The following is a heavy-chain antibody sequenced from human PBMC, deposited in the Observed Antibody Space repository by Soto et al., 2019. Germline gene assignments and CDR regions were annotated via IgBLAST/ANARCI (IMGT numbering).Heavy chain of an antibody. CDR2: MNPYSGNT. D-gene: IGHD6-25*01. CDR3: ARRKERSGPHYFDY. Sequence: ASVKVSCKASGYTFTAYDISWVRQATGQGLEWMGWMNPYSGNTGYAQKFQGRVTVTRNTSISTVYMELSGLRPDDTAVYYCARRKERSGPHYFDYWGQGSQVTVSS. J-gene: IGHJ4*02. CDR1: GYTFTAYD. V-gene: IGHV1-8*01.